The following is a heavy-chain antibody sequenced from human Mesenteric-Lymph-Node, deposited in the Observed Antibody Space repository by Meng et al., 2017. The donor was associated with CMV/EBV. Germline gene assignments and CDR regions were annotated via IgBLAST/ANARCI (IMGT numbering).Heavy chain of an antibody. V-gene: IGHV7-4-1*02. CDR1: GDTFTSYA. CDR2: INTNTGNP. D-gene: IGHD3-9*01. J-gene: IGHJ4*02. CDR3: ASRALGGYFDWLLFY. Sequence: SGDTFTSYAMHWVRQAPGQGLEWMGWINTNTGNPTYAQGFTGRFVFSLDTSVSTAYLQISSLKAEDTAVYYCASRALGGYFDWLLFYWGQGTLVTVSS.